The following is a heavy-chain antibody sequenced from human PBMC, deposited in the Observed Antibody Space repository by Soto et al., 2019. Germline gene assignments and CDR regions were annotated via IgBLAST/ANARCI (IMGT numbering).Heavy chain of an antibody. J-gene: IGHJ5*02. Sequence: QVQLQESGPGLVKPSQTLSLTCTVSGGSISSGGYYWSWIRQHPGKGLEWIGYIYYSGSTYYNPPLKSRVTISVDTSKNQFSLKLSSVTAADTAVYYCARVPYSSGWYGGGHNWFDPWGQGTLVTVSS. D-gene: IGHD6-19*01. CDR3: ARVPYSSGWYGGGHNWFDP. V-gene: IGHV4-31*03. CDR1: GGSISSGGYY. CDR2: IYYSGST.